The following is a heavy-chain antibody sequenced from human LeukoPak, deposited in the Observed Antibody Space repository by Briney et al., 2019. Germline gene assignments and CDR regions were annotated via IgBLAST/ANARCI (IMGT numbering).Heavy chain of an antibody. J-gene: IGHJ4*02. D-gene: IGHD4-17*01. V-gene: IGHV3-7*01. CDR1: EFTFSNYW. CDR3: ARDSKGDYGDHGEDY. Sequence: GGSLRLSCEAFEFTFSNYWMSWVRQAPGKGLEWVANINEDGSVKYYADSVKGRFTISRDNARNSLNLQMNSLRAEDTAVYYCARDSKGDYGDHGEDYWGQGTLVTVSS. CDR2: INEDGSVK.